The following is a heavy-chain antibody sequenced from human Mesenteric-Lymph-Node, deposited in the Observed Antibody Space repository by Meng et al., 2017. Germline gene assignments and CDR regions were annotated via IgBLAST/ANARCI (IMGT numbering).Heavy chain of an antibody. J-gene: IGHJ1*01. D-gene: IGHD3-22*01. CDR2: VSAYNGKT. Sequence: ASVKVSCKASGYTFTGDYMHWVRQAPGQGLEWMGWVSAYNGKTNYVQKLQGRVTMTTDTSTTTAYMELRSLRSDDTAVYYCARGYDSTAYYREDFQHWGQGTLVTVSS. V-gene: IGHV1-18*04. CDR3: ARGYDSTAYYREDFQH. CDR1: GYTFTGDY.